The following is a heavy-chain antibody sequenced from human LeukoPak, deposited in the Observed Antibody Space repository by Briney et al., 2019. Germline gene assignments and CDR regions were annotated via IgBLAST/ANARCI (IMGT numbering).Heavy chain of an antibody. J-gene: IGHJ4*02. D-gene: IGHD3-3*01. CDR2: IYSGERT. CDR3: ARDLRKQGFWS. Sequence: GGSLRLSCAASGFNVSTNYMSWVRQAPGRGLEWVSTIYSGERTDYADSVKDRFIISRDKTMNTLYLQMSSLRVEDTAVYYCARDLRKQGFWSWGQGTLVTVSS. V-gene: IGHV3-66*01. CDR1: GFNVSTNY.